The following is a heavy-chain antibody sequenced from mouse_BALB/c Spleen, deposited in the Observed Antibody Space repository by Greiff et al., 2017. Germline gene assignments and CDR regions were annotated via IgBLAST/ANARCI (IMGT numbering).Heavy chain of an antibody. J-gene: IGHJ2*01. CDR3: ARENLLLSDY. D-gene: IGHD1-1*01. CDR1: GYAFSSYW. CDR2: IYPGDGDT. V-gene: IGHV1-80*01. Sequence: QVQLQQSGAELVRPGSSVKISCKASGYAFSSYWMNWVKQRPGQGLEWIGQIYPGDGDTNYNGKFKGKATLTADKSSSTAYMQLSSLTSEDSAVYFCARENLLLSDYWGQGTTLTVSS.